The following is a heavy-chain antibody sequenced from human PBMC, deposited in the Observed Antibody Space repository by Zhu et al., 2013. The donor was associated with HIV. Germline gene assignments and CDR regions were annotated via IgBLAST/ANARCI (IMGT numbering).Heavy chain of an antibody. Sequence: QVQLVQSGAEVKKPGSSVKVSCKASGGTFSSYAISWVRQAPGQGLEWMGGIIPIFGTANYAQKFQGRVTITADESTSTAYMELSSLRSEDTAVYYCARTYDFWSGYYLAYLYYYYGMDVWGQGTTVTVSS. CDR1: GGTFSSYA. V-gene: IGHV1-69*01. CDR3: ARTYDFWSGYYLAYLYYYYGMDV. J-gene: IGHJ6*02. D-gene: IGHD3-3*01. CDR2: IIPIFGTA.